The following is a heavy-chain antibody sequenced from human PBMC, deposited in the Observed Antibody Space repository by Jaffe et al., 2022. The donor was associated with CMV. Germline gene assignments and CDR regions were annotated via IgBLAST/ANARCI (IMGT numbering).Heavy chain of an antibody. CDR2: ISGSGGST. CDR1: GFTFSSYA. V-gene: IGHV3-23*01. CDR3: AKEGTLWFGELLPFDY. D-gene: IGHD3-10*01. J-gene: IGHJ4*02. Sequence: EVQLLESGGGLVQPGGSLRLSCAASGFTFSSYAMSWVRQAPGKGLEWVSAISGSGGSTYYADSVKGRFTISRDNSKNTLYLQMNSLRAEDTAVYYCAKEGTLWFGELLPFDYWGQGTLVTVSS.